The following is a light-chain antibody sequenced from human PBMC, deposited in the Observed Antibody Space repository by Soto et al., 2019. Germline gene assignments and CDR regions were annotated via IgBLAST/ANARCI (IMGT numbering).Light chain of an antibody. Sequence: IVLTQSPGTLSLSPGETATLSCRASQIIKTFYFGWYQQKPGQSPRLLIYGVYSRATGTPDRFSGSGSGTDFTLTISRLEPEDSAVYYGQFYGSSLITFGQGTRLEIK. CDR1: QIIKTFY. J-gene: IGKJ5*01. V-gene: IGKV3-20*01. CDR3: QFYGSSLIT. CDR2: GVY.